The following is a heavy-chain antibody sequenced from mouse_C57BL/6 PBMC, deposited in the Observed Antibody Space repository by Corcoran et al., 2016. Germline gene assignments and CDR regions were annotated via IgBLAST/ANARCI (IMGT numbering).Heavy chain of an antibody. D-gene: IGHD1-1*01. CDR1: GYTFTTYG. V-gene: IGHV9-3*01. J-gene: IGHJ2*01. Sequence: QIQLVQSGPELKKPGETVKISCKASGYTFTTYGMSWVKQAPGKGLKWTGWINTYSGVPTYADDFKGRFAFSLETSASTAYLQINNLKNEDTATYCWGRSIPYGSSFFDYWFQGTTLTVSS. CDR3: GRSIPYGSSFFDY. CDR2: INTYSGVP.